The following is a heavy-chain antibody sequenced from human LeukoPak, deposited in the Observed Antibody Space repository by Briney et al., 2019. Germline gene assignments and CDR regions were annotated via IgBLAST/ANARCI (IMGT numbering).Heavy chain of an antibody. CDR1: GFTFDDYA. CDR2: ISWNSGSI. Sequence: PGRSLRLSCAASGFTFDDYAMHWVRQAPGKGLEWVSGISWNSGSIGYADSVKGRFTISRDNAKNSLYLQMNSLRAEDTALYYCAKDISWKSYYFDYWGQGTLVTVSS. CDR3: AKDISWKSYYFDY. D-gene: IGHD1-1*01. J-gene: IGHJ4*02. V-gene: IGHV3-9*01.